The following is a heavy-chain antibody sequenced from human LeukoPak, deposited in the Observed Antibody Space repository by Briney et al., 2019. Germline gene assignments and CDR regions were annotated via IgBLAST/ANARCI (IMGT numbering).Heavy chain of an antibody. V-gene: IGHV7-4-1*02. J-gene: IGHJ4*02. CDR2: INTNTGNP. Sequence: ASVKVSCKASGYTFTSYGMNWVRQAPGQGLEWMGWINTNTGNPTYDQGFTGRFVFSFDTSVRTAYLHISNLEAEDTAVYYCVPSNTYYFDSWGQGTLVTV. CDR1: GYTFTSYG. CDR3: VPSNTYYFDS. D-gene: IGHD3-3*02.